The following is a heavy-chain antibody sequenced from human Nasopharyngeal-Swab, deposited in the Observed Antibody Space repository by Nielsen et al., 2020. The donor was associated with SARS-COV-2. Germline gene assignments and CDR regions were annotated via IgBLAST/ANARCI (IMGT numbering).Heavy chain of an antibody. D-gene: IGHD3-3*01. CDR1: GGSIGSYY. V-gene: IGHV4-59*01. CDR2: IYYSGIT. J-gene: IGHJ4*02. Sequence: SETLSLTCTVSGGSIGSYYWSWVRQPPGKGLEWIGYIYYSGITNYNPSLKSRVTISVDTSKNQFSLKLSSATAADTAVYYCAAFWSGYYTGMNYWGQGTLVTVSS. CDR3: AAFWSGYYTGMNY.